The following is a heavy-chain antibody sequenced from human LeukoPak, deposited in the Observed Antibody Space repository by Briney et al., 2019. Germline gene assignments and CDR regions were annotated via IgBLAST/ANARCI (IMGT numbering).Heavy chain of an antibody. J-gene: IGHJ4*02. CDR2: IIPILGIA. CDR1: GGTFSSYA. V-gene: IGHV1-69*04. CDR3: ARGYSGYDSWFDY. D-gene: IGHD5-12*01. Sequence: SVKVSCKASGGTFSSYAISWVRQAPGQGLEWMGRIIPILGIANYAQKFQGRVTITADKSTSTAYMELSSLRSEDTAVYYCARGYSGYDSWFDYWGQGTLVTVSS.